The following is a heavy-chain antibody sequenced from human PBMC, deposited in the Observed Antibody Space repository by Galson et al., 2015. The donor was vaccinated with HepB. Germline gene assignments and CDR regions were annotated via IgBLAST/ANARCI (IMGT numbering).Heavy chain of an antibody. D-gene: IGHD5-24*01. V-gene: IGHV6-1*01. CDR2: TYYRSKWYN. CDR3: ARDGYTLNWFDP. J-gene: IGHJ5*02. CDR1: GDSVSSNSAA. Sequence: CAISGDSVSSNSAAWNWIRQSPSRGLEWLGRTYYRSKWYNDYAVSVKSRIAISPDTSKNQFSLQLKSVTPEDTAVYYCARDGYTLNWFDPWGQGTLVTVSS.